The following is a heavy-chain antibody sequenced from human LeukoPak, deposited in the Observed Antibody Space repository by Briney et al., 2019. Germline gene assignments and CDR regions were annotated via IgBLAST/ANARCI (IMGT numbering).Heavy chain of an antibody. J-gene: IGHJ4*02. Sequence: PGGSLRLSCAASGFTFSSYAMHWVRQAPGKGLEWVAVISYDGSNKYYADSVKGRFTISRDNSENTLYLQMNSLRAEDTAVYYCARGLDDYFDYWGQGTLVTVSS. CDR1: GFTFSSYA. V-gene: IGHV3-30*04. CDR3: ARGLDDYFDY. CDR2: ISYDGSNK.